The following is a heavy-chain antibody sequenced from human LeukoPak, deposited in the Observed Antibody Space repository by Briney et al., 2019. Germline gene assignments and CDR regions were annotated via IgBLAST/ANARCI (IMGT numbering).Heavy chain of an antibody. Sequence: GGSLRLSWAASGFTFTTYWMSWVRLAPGKGLEWVANINQDGSETFYVDSVKGRFTISRDNGKNSMFVQMDSLRAEDTAVYYCVRGFDGYFGFDLWGQGTMVTVSS. J-gene: IGHJ3*01. D-gene: IGHD5-24*01. CDR3: VRGFDGYFGFDL. CDR2: INQDGSET. CDR1: GFTFTTYW. V-gene: IGHV3-7*05.